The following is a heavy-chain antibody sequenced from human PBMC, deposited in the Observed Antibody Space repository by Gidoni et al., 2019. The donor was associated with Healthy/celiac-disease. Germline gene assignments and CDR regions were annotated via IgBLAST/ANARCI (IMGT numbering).Heavy chain of an antibody. CDR1: GFTFSSYA. Sequence: EVQLLESGGGLGQPGGCLRLSVAESGFTFSSYAMSWVRQAPGKGLEWFSSFSVSGGSTYSADSVKGRFPISIDNSKNTLYLQLNSLRAEDPAVYYCAFLSSWFEYWVQGTLVTVSS. CDR2: FSVSGGST. D-gene: IGHD6-13*01. CDR3: AFLSSWFEY. V-gene: IGHV3-23*01. J-gene: IGHJ5*01.